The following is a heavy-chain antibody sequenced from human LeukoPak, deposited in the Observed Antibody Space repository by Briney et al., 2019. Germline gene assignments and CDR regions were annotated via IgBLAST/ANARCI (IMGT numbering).Heavy chain of an antibody. Sequence: GGSLRLSCAGSGFSFSSYWMHWVRQAPGKGLVWVSRIRTDGGTTYYADSVKGRFTVSRDNAKNTLYLQMNSLRVDDTAIYYCARDWAWGGFDHWGQGVLVTVSP. CDR1: GFSFSSYW. CDR2: IRTDGGTT. V-gene: IGHV3-74*01. D-gene: IGHD3-16*01. CDR3: ARDWAWGGFDH. J-gene: IGHJ4*02.